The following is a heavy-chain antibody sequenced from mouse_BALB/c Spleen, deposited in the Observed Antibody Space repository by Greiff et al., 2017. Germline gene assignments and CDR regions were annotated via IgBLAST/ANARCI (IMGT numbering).Heavy chain of an antibody. CDR2: INPSNGRT. V-gene: IGHV1S81*02. CDR1: GYTFTSYW. D-gene: IGHD2-1*01. Sequence: QVQLQQPGAELVKPGASVKLSCKASGYTFTSYWMHWVKQRPGQGLEWIGEINPSNGRTNYNEKFKSKATLTVDKSSSTAYMQLSSLTSEDSAVYYCARSGYVNYNFAYWGQGTLVTVSA. CDR3: ARSGYVNYNFAY. J-gene: IGHJ3*01.